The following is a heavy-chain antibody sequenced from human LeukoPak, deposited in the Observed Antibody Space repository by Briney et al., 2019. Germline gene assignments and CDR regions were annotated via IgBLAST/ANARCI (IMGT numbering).Heavy chain of an antibody. Sequence: SETLSLTCTVSGYSISSGYYWGWIRQPPGKGLEWIGSIYHSGSTYYNPSLKSRVTISVDTSKNQFSLKLSSVTAADTAVYYCARLEDYYGSGTFDYWGQGTLVTVSS. V-gene: IGHV4-38-2*02. CDR1: GYSISSGYY. CDR2: IYHSGST. CDR3: ARLEDYYGSGTFDY. J-gene: IGHJ4*02. D-gene: IGHD3-10*01.